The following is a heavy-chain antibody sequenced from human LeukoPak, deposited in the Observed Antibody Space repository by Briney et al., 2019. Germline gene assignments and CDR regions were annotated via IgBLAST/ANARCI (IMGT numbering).Heavy chain of an antibody. V-gene: IGHV3-7*01. CDR2: IKQDGSEK. CDR3: ARDGPNQWIQLWTGVYYYYGMDV. Sequence: GGSLGLSCAASGFTFSSYWMSWVRQAPGKGLEWVANIKQDGSEKYYVDSVKGRFTISRDNAKNSLYLQMNSLRAEDTAVYYCARDGPNQWIQLWTGVYYYYGMDVWGQGTTVTVSS. D-gene: IGHD5-18*01. CDR1: GFTFSSYW. J-gene: IGHJ6*02.